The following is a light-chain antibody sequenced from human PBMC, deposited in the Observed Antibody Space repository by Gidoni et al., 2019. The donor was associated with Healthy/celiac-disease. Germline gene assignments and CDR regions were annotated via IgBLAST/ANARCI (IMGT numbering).Light chain of an antibody. J-gene: IGKJ5*01. CDR1: QSVSSY. Sequence: EIVLPQSPATLSLSPGERATLACRASQSVSSYLAWYQQKPGQAPRLLIYDASNRATGIPARFSGSGSGTDFTLTISSLEPEDFAVYYCQQRSNWPPVTFXQXTRLEIK. CDR3: QQRSNWPPVT. CDR2: DAS. V-gene: IGKV3-11*01.